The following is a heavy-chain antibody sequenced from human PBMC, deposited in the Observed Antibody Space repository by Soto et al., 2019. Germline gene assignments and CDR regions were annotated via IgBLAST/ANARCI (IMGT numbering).Heavy chain of an antibody. D-gene: IGHD3-9*01. CDR2: IKSKNDGGTT. Sequence: PGGSLRLSCAASGFTFSNAWMNWVRQAPGKGLEWVGRIKSKNDGGTTDYAAPVKGRFTISRDDSKNTLYLQMNSLKTEDTAVYYCTTPSINYDILTDYFNYWGQGSLVTVSS. CDR3: TTPSINYDILTDYFNY. CDR1: GFTFSNAW. J-gene: IGHJ4*02. V-gene: IGHV3-15*07.